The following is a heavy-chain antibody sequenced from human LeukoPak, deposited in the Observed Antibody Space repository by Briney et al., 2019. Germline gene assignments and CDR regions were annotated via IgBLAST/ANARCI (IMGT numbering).Heavy chain of an antibody. CDR2: IKSKTDGGTT. D-gene: IGHD6-13*01. J-gene: IGHJ4*02. CDR1: GFIFSNAW. Sequence: EGSLRLSCEASGFIFSNAWMNWVRQAPGKGLEWVGRIKSKTDGGTTDYAAPVKGRFTISRDDSKNTLYLQMNSLKTEDTAVYYCTTAKRIAAAGLTNYWGQGTLVTVSS. CDR3: TTAKRIAAAGLTNY. V-gene: IGHV3-15*01.